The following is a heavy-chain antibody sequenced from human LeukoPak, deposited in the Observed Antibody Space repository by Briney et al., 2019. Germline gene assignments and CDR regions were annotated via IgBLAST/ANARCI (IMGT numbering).Heavy chain of an antibody. D-gene: IGHD3-10*01. CDR1: GGSISSSSYY. V-gene: IGHV4-39*01. Sequence: SETLSLTCAASGGSISSSSYYWGWIRQPPGKGLEWIGSIYYSGSTYYNPSLKSRVTISVDTSKNQFSLRLTSVTAADTAVYYCARLWVPLGSGSCQIDYWGQGTLVTVSS. J-gene: IGHJ4*02. CDR2: IYYSGST. CDR3: ARLWVPLGSGSCQIDY.